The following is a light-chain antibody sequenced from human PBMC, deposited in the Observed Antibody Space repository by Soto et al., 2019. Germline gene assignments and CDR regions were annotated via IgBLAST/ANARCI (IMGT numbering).Light chain of an antibody. J-gene: IGKJ1*01. Sequence: EIVMTQSPATLSVSPGERAPLSWWASQSVSSNLAWYQQKPGQAPRLLIYGASTRATGIPGRFSGGGSGTEFTLTMSSLQSEDFAVYFCQQYNKWPRTFGQGTKVDI. CDR3: QQYNKWPRT. CDR1: QSVSSN. V-gene: IGKV3-15*01. CDR2: GAS.